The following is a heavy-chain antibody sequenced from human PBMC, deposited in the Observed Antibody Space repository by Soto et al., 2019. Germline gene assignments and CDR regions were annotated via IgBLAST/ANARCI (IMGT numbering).Heavy chain of an antibody. D-gene: IGHD3-10*01. Sequence: SETLSLTCTVSGGSINTGDLYWSWIRQPPGQGPVWFGNIYHSGRPSYNPSLKSRPSISIDTSNYQFSLRLSSVTAADTAFYYCAREKRVAHFNMVRGRIVQNLSNWFDSWGQGILLTVSS. CDR2: IYHSGRP. CDR3: AREKRVAHFNMVRGRIVQNLSNWFDS. CDR1: GGSINTGDLY. V-gene: IGHV4-30-4*01. J-gene: IGHJ5*01.